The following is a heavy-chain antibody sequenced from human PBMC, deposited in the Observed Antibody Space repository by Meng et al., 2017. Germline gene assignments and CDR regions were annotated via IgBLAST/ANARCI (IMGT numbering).Heavy chain of an antibody. CDR3: ARGTGSSWFDP. J-gene: IGHJ5*02. D-gene: IGHD6-13*01. CDR2: IKSANGDA. V-gene: IGHV1-3*01. CDR1: GYTFTSYT. Sequence: QGQLVQSGAEVEKPGASVKVSCKASGYTFTSYTIHWVRQAPGQSLAWMGWIKSANGDAKYSQKFQDRLTLTRDTSASTAYLELSSLTFEDTAVYYCARGTGSSWFDPWGQGTLVTVSS.